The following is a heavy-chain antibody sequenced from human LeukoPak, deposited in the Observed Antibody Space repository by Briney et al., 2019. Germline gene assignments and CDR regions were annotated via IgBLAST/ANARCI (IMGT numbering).Heavy chain of an antibody. CDR2: INPSGGST. Sequence: ASVKVSCKVSGYTLTELSMHWVRQAPGQGLEWMGIINPSGGSTSYAQKFQGRVTMTRDTSTSTVYMELSSLRSEDTAVYYCARSIAVAGTWALRYYGMDVWGQGTTVTVSS. CDR3: ARSIAVAGTWALRYYGMDV. CDR1: GYTLTELS. D-gene: IGHD6-19*01. J-gene: IGHJ6*02. V-gene: IGHV1-46*01.